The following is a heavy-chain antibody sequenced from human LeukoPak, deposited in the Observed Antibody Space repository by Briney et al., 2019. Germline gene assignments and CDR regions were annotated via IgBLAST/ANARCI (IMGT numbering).Heavy chain of an antibody. V-gene: IGHV4-39*07. CDR3: ASTPGGAELGDAFDI. J-gene: IGHJ3*02. CDR2: IYYSGST. Sequence: SETLSLTCTVSGGSISSYYWGWIRQPPGKGLEWIGSIYYSGSTYYNPSLKSRVTISVDTSKNQFSLKLSSVTAADTAVYYCASTPGGAELGDAFDIWGQGTMVTVSS. D-gene: IGHD3-10*01. CDR1: GGSISSYY.